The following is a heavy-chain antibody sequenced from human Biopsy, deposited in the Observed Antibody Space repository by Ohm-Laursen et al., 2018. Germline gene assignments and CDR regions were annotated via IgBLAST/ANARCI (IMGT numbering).Heavy chain of an antibody. CDR2: INHSGRT. Sequence: SETLSLTCSVSGESFNGYYWSWIRQTPGKGLEWIGEINHSGRTNYNPSLKIRVTISVDTSKNQFSLKVRSETTADTAVYYCVRGVDYYDPYHYYALEVWGQGTTVTVSS. V-gene: IGHV4-34*01. CDR3: VRGVDYYDPYHYYALEV. CDR1: GESFNGYY. D-gene: IGHD3-22*01. J-gene: IGHJ6*02.